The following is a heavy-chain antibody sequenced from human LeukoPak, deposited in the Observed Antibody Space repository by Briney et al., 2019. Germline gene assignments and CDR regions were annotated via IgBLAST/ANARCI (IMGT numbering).Heavy chain of an antibody. V-gene: IGHV4-34*01. Sequence: SSETLSLTCAVYGVSFSGYYWSWIRQPPGKGLEWIGEINHSGSTNYNPSLKSRVTISVDTSKNQFSLKLSSVTAADTAVYYCASSPARYGMDVWGQGTTVTVSS. CDR2: INHSGST. CDR3: ASSPARYGMDV. CDR1: GVSFSGYY. J-gene: IGHJ6*02.